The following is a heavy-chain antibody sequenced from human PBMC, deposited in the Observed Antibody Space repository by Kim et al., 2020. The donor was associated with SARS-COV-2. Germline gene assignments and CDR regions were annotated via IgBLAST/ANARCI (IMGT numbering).Heavy chain of an antibody. CDR2: IWYDGSNK. D-gene: IGHD1-26*01. V-gene: IGHV3-33*01. J-gene: IGHJ4*02. CDR1: GFTFSSYG. CDR3: ARDGLVGATTGFDY. Sequence: GGSLRLSCAASGFTFSSYGMHWVRQAPGKGLERVAVIWYDGSNKYYADSVKGRFTISRDNSKNTLYLQMNSLRAEDTAVYYCARDGLVGATTGFDYWGQGTLVTVSS.